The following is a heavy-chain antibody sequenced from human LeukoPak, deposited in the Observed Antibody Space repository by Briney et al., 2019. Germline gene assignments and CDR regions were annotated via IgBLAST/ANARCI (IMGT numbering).Heavy chain of an antibody. Sequence: GASVKVSCKASGYTFTDYNIHWVRQAPGQGLEWMGWISPNSGGTNCAQKFQGRVTMTRDTSITTAYMELTRLRSDDTAVYYCASGSANSRRPVAFDIWGQGTMVTVSS. V-gene: IGHV1-2*02. D-gene: IGHD1-26*01. J-gene: IGHJ3*02. CDR2: ISPNSGGT. CDR3: ASGSANSRRPVAFDI. CDR1: GYTFTDYN.